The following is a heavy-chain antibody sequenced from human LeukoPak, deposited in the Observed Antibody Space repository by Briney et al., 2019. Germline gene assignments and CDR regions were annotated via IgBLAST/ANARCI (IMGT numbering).Heavy chain of an antibody. CDR2: IIPIFGTA. D-gene: IGHD2-15*01. Sequence: SVKVSCKASGGTFISYAIGWVRQAPGQGLEWMGGIIPIFGTANYAQKFQGRVTITTDESTSTAYMELSSLRSEDTAVYYCASRYCSGGSCYGWYFDLWGRGTLVTVSS. CDR3: ASRYCSGGSCYGWYFDL. CDR1: GGTFISYA. J-gene: IGHJ2*01. V-gene: IGHV1-69*05.